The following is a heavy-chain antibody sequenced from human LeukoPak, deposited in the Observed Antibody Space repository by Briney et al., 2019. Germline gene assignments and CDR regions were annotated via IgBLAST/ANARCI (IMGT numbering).Heavy chain of an antibody. CDR1: GFTFSSYG. Sequence: AGGSLRLSCAASGFTFSSYGMHWVRQAPGKGLEWVAVISYDGSNKYYADSVKGRFTISRDNSKNTLYLQMNSLRAEDTAVYYCAKELHYTADYWGQGTLVTVSS. J-gene: IGHJ4*02. CDR3: AKELHYTADY. V-gene: IGHV3-30*18. CDR2: ISYDGSNK. D-gene: IGHD4-11*01.